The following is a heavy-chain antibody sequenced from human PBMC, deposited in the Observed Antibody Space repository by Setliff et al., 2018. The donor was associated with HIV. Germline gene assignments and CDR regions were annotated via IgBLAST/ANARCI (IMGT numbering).Heavy chain of an antibody. V-gene: IGHV1-69-2*01. CDR2: ISPKYGVT. Sequence: GASVKVSCKTSGYTFTDHYINWLQQAPGKGFEWMGRISPKYGVTNYAEKLQGKVTITADASNDTVYIEVRSLRYEDTAQYYCVVGAFSWGKYYWGQGTQVTVSS. CDR3: VVGAFSWGKYY. J-gene: IGHJ4*02. CDR1: GYTFTDHY. D-gene: IGHD3-16*01.